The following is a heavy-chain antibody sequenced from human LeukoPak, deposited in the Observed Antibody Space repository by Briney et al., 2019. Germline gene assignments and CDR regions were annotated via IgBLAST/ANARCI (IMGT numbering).Heavy chain of an antibody. Sequence: SETLSLTCTVSGGSISNYYWSWIRQPPGKGLEWIGYIYDSGRTNYSPSLKSRVTISVDTSKNQFSLKMDSVTAADTAVYYCARRFDYWGQGTLVTVSS. CDR3: ARRFDY. CDR2: IYDSGRT. J-gene: IGHJ4*02. CDR1: GGSISNYY. V-gene: IGHV4-59*01.